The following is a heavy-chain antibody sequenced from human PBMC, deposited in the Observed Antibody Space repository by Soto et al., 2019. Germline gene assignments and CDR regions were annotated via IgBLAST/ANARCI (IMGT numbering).Heavy chain of an antibody. V-gene: IGHV4-34*04. J-gene: IGHJ5*01. Sequence: QVQLQQWGTGLLKPSETLSLHCAVYGESLRGYYWSWIRQTPAMGLEWIGEINHRGTTNHDSSLKSRAVSSIDTSKNPVSLRLNYVTAADTAVYYCARGYPRSILSTSLTTSYWFDSWGQGTLVTVSS. CDR3: ARGYPRSILSTSLTTSYWFDS. D-gene: IGHD2-21*01. CDR2: INHRGTT. CDR1: GESLRGYY.